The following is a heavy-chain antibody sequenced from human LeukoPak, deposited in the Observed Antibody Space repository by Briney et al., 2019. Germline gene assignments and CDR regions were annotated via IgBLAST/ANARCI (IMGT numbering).Heavy chain of an antibody. D-gene: IGHD2-2*02. CDR3: ARTRYCSSTSCYKGGAFDI. CDR1: GGTFSSYA. J-gene: IGHJ3*02. V-gene: IGHV1-69*05. CDR2: IIPIFGTA. Sequence: GASVKVSCKASGGTFSSYAISWVRQAPGQGLEWMGGIIPIFGTANYAQKFRGRVTITTDESTSTAYMELSSLRSEDTAVYYCARTRYCSSTSCYKGGAFDIWGQGTMVTVSS.